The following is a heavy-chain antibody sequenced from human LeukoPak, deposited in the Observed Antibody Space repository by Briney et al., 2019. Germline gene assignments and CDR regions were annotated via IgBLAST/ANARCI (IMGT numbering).Heavy chain of an antibody. CDR3: ARLLYYYDSSGYYDWFDP. V-gene: IGHV4-59*08. Sequence: PSETLSLTCTVSGGSISSCYWSWIRQPPGKGLEWIGYNYYSGSTNYNPSLKSRVTISVDTSKNQFSLKLSSVTAADTAVYYCARLLYYYDSSGYYDWFDPWGQGTLVTVSS. D-gene: IGHD3-22*01. J-gene: IGHJ5*02. CDR1: GGSISSCY. CDR2: NYYSGST.